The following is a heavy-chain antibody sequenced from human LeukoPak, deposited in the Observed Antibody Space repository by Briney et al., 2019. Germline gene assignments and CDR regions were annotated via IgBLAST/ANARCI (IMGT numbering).Heavy chain of an antibody. J-gene: IGHJ3*02. Sequence: GGSLRLSCAASGFTFSSYEMNWVRQAPGKGLEWVSYISSSGSTIYYADSVKGRSTISRDNAKNSLYLQMNSLRAEDTAVYYCARGEDYYDILTGPPAAFDIWGQGTMVTVSS. CDR2: ISSSGSTI. CDR3: ARGEDYYDILTGPPAAFDI. D-gene: IGHD3-9*01. V-gene: IGHV3-48*03. CDR1: GFTFSSYE.